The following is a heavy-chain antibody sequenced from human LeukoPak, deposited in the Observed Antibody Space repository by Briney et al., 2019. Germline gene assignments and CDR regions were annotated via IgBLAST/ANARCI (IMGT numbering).Heavy chain of an antibody. Sequence: SETLSLTCTVSDDSISSGFYWGWIRQPPGKGLEWIGSIYHSGSTYYNPSLKSRVTISVDTPKNQFSLRLSSVTAADTAVYYCASRITVAGNYFDYWGQGTLVTVSS. CDR1: DDSISSGFY. D-gene: IGHD6-19*01. CDR2: IYHSGST. CDR3: ASRITVAGNYFDY. V-gene: IGHV4-38-2*02. J-gene: IGHJ4*02.